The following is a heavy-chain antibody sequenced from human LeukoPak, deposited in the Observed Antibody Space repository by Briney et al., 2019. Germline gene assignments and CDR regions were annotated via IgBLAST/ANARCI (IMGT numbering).Heavy chain of an antibody. CDR2: IRAYNGNT. V-gene: IGHV1-18*01. CDR1: GYIFDSYG. D-gene: IGHD2-2*02. CDR3: ARVGGYCSSTSCYMFDP. J-gene: IGHJ5*02. Sequence: ASVKLLCKSSGYIFDSYGISWVRQPRGQGLEWVGWIRAYNGNTNYAQKLQGRVTMTTDTSTSTAYMELRSLRSDDTAVYYCARVGGYCSSTSCYMFDPWGQGTLVTVSS.